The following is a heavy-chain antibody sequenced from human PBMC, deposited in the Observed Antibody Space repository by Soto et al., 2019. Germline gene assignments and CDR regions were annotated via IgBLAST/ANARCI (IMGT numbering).Heavy chain of an antibody. Sequence: QVQLQESGPGLVKPSETLSLTCTVSGGSISPYCWSWIRQPPGKGLEWIGFVYVTGVPNYNPSLKRRVTVSIDPSIKPLSMRLRSVTAAETAVYYCARDLFDYGAHPWSSDLWGRGALVTVSS. CDR3: ARDLFDYGAHPWSSDL. CDR1: GGSISPYC. D-gene: IGHD4-17*01. V-gene: IGHV4-59*13. J-gene: IGHJ2*01. CDR2: VYVTGVP.